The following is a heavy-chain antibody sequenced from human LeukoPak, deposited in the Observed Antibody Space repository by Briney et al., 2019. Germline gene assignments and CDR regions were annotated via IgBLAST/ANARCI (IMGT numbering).Heavy chain of an antibody. Sequence: SETLSLTCAVYGGSFSGYYWSWIRQPPGKGLEWIGEINHSGSTNYNPSLKSRVTISVDTSRNQFSLKLGSVTAADTAVYYCARTPDSRGDAFDIWGQGTMVTVSS. CDR1: GGSFSGYY. CDR3: ARTPDSRGDAFDI. J-gene: IGHJ3*02. D-gene: IGHD3-22*01. CDR2: INHSGST. V-gene: IGHV4-34*01.